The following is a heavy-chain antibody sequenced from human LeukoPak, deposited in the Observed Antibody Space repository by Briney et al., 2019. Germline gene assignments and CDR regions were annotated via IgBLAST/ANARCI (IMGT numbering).Heavy chain of an antibody. CDR3: ARVKLSEWIQLWLLDY. CDR1: GFTFSSYS. V-gene: IGHV3-21*01. CDR2: ISSSSSYI. D-gene: IGHD5-18*01. J-gene: IGHJ4*02. Sequence: GGSLRLSCAASGFTFSSYSMNWVRQAPGKGLEWVSSISSSSSYIYYADSVKGRFTISRDNAKNSLYLQMNSLRAEDTAVYYCARVKLSEWIQLWLLDYWGQGTMVTVSS.